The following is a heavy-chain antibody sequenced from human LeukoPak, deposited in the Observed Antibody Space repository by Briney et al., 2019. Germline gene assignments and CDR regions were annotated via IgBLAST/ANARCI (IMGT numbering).Heavy chain of an antibody. CDR1: GFTFSNYA. CDR3: AKAAAAFDI. V-gene: IGHV3-23*01. J-gene: IGHJ3*02. D-gene: IGHD6-25*01. CDR2: ISGSGNSA. Sequence: AGGSLKLSCAASGFTFSNYAMSWVRQTPGKGLEWVSAISGSGNSAYYADSVKGRFTISRDTSKNTLFLQIDSLRAEDTAVYYCAKAAAAFDIWGQGTMVTVSS.